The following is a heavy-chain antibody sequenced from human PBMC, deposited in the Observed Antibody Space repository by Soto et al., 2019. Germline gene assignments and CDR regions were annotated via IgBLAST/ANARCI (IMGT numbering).Heavy chain of an antibody. D-gene: IGHD5-18*01. J-gene: IGHJ4*01. Sequence: PGGSLRLSCAASGFTFSSYSMNWVRQAPGKGLEWVSSISSSSSYIYYADSVKGRFTISRDNAKNSLYLQMNSLRAEDTAVYYCARDLKYSYGPSPYWGHGTLVTVSS. V-gene: IGHV3-21*01. CDR1: GFTFSSYS. CDR3: ARDLKYSYGPSPY. CDR2: ISSSSSYI.